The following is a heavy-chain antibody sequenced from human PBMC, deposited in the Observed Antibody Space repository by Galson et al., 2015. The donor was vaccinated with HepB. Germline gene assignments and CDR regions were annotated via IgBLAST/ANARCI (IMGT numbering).Heavy chain of an antibody. CDR2: ISSSSSYI. CDR3: ASTGIVGASHP. V-gene: IGHV3-21*01. Sequence: SLRLSCAASGFTFSSYSMNWVRQAPGKGLEWVSSISSSSSYIYYADSVKGRFTISRDNAKNSLYLQMNSLRAEDTAVYYCASTGIVGASHPWGQGTLVTVSS. D-gene: IGHD1-26*01. CDR1: GFTFSSYS. J-gene: IGHJ5*02.